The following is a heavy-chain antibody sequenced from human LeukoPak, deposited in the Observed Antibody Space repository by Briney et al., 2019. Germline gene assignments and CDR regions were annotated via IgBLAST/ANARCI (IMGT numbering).Heavy chain of an antibody. Sequence: GASVKVSRKASGYTFTSYDINWVRQATGQGLEWMGWMNPNSGNTGYAQKFQGRVTMTRNTSISTAYMELSSLRSEDTAVYYCARMGIAAASEAFDIWGQGTMVTVSS. J-gene: IGHJ3*02. CDR3: ARMGIAAASEAFDI. CDR1: GYTFTSYD. V-gene: IGHV1-8*01. D-gene: IGHD6-13*01. CDR2: MNPNSGNT.